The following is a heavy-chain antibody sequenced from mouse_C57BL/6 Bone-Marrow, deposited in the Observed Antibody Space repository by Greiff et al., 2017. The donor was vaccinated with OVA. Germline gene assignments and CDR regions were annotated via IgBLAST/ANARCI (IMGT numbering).Heavy chain of an antibody. V-gene: IGHV14-4*01. Sequence: EVQLQQSGAELVRPGASVKLSCTASGFNIKDDYMHWVKQSPEQGLEWIGWIDPENGDTEYASKFQGKAPISADTSSNTAYLQLSSLTSEDTAVYYLTLLGRPFAYWGQGTLVTVAA. CDR1: GFNIKDDY. CDR2: IDPENGDT. D-gene: IGHD4-1*01. J-gene: IGHJ3*01. CDR3: TLLGRPFAY.